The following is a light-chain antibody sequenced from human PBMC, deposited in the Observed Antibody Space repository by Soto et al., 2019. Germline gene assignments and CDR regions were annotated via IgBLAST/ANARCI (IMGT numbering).Light chain of an antibody. J-gene: IGKJ2*01. CDR2: DAF. CDR3: QQYSSNSYT. Sequence: DIQMTQSPSTLSASVGDRVTITCRASQSISSWLAWYQQKPGKAPKLLIYDAFSLESGAPSRFSGSGSGTEFTLTMSSLQPDDSATYYCQQYSSNSYTFGQGTKLEIK. CDR1: QSISSW. V-gene: IGKV1-5*01.